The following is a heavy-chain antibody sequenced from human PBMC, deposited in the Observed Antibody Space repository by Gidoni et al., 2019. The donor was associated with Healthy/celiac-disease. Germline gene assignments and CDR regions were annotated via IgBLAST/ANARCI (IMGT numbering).Heavy chain of an antibody. CDR2: ISYDGSNK. CDR1: GFTFSRYG. J-gene: IGHJ6*04. CDR3: AKGRKLNYDILTGYYRRYYYYYGMDV. D-gene: IGHD3-9*01. Sequence: QVQLVESGGGVVQPGRSLRLSCAASGFTFSRYGMHWVRQAPVKGLEWVAVISYDGSNKYYADSVKGRFTISRDNSKNTLYLQMNSLRAEDTAVYYCAKGRKLNYDILTGYYRRYYYYYGMDVWGKGTTVTVSS. V-gene: IGHV3-30*18.